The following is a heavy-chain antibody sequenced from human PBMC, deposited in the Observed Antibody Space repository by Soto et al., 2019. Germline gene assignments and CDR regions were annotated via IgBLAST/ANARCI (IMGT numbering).Heavy chain of an antibody. CDR3: ARDRSPPEYYDFWSGYGY. CDR1: GFTFSSYS. J-gene: IGHJ4*02. D-gene: IGHD3-3*01. Sequence: EVQLVESGGGLVKPGGSLRLSCAASGFTFSSYSMNWVRQAPGKGLEWVSSISSSSSYIYYADSVKGRFTISRDNPKNSLYLQRNSLRAEDTAVYYCARDRSPPEYYDFWSGYGYWGQGTLVTVSS. V-gene: IGHV3-21*01. CDR2: ISSSSSYI.